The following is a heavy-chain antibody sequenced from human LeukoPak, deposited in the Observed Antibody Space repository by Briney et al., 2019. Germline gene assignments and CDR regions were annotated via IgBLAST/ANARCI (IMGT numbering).Heavy chain of an antibody. D-gene: IGHD2-21*01. CDR1: GGSFSGYY. J-gene: IGHJ4*02. CDR2: INHSGST. Sequence: SETLSLTCAVYGGSFSGYYWSWIRQPPGKGLEWIGEINHSGSTNYNPSLKSRVTISVDTSKHQSSLKLSSVTAADTAVYYCAREKIALDYWGQGTLVTVSS. V-gene: IGHV4-34*01. CDR3: AREKIALDY.